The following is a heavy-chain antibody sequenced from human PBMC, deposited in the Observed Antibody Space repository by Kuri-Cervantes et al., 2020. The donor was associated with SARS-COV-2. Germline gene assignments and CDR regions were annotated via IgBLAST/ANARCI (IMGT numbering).Heavy chain of an antibody. D-gene: IGHD3-9*01. V-gene: IGHV4-59*08. CDR1: GGSISSYY. CDR3: ARHVWPGILTPIYYFDY. J-gene: IGHJ4*02. CDR2: IYYSGST. Sequence: SETLSLTCTVSGGSISSYYWSWIRQPPGKGLEWIGYIYYSGSTNYNPSLKSRVTISVDTSKNQFSLKLSSVTAADTAVYYCARHVWPGILTPIYYFDYWGQGTLVTVSS.